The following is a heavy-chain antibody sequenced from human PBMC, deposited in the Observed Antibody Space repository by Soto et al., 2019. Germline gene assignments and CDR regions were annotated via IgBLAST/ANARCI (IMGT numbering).Heavy chain of an antibody. Sequence: GGSLRLSCAASGFTFSSYAMSWVRQAPGKGLECVLAISGSGGSTYYADSVKGRFTISRDISKNTLYLQMNSLRAEDTAVCYCAKYSSYYYYYMDVWGKGTTVTVSS. CDR1: GFTFSSYA. V-gene: IGHV3-23*01. CDR2: ISGSGGST. D-gene: IGHD6-13*01. J-gene: IGHJ6*03. CDR3: AKYSSYYYYYMDV.